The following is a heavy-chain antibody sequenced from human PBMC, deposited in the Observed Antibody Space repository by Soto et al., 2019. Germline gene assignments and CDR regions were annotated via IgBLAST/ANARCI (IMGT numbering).Heavy chain of an antibody. V-gene: IGHV4-34*01. CDR2: INHSGSP. D-gene: IGHD3-3*01. J-gene: IGHJ6*02. Sequence: ETLSLTCGLSGSLPVGSLSTYFWTWIRQPPGKGLEWIGEINHSGSPNYSPSLRGRVTISLDTSKKQFSLNLSSVTAADTAVYFCARARFSQWSQDYYGLDVWGQGTTVTVSS. CDR3: ARARFSQWSQDYYGLDV. CDR1: GSLPVGSLSTYF.